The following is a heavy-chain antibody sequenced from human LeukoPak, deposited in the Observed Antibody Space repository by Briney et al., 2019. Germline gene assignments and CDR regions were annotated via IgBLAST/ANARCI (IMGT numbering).Heavy chain of an antibody. Sequence: PSETLSLTCTVSGDSITTGNYYWSWIRQPAGMGLEWIGRTSTSGSTNYNPSLKSRVTISVDTSKNQFSLKLSSVTAADTAVYYCARWATVTIDYWGQGTLVTVSS. J-gene: IGHJ4*02. CDR2: TSTSGST. CDR1: GDSITTGNYY. D-gene: IGHD4-11*01. CDR3: ARWATVTIDY. V-gene: IGHV4-61*02.